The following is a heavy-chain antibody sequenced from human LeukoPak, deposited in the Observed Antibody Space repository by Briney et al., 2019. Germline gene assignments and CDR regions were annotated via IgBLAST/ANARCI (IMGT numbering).Heavy chain of an antibody. J-gene: IGHJ4*02. CDR2: ISWNSGSI. CDR1: GFTFDDYA. CDR3: YSTTARRLGGDY. V-gene: IGHV3-9*01. D-gene: IGHD6-13*01. Sequence: GGSLRLSCAASGFTFDDYAMHWVRQAPGKGLEWVSGISWNSGSIGYADSVKGRFTISRDNAKNSLYLQMNSLRAEDTALYYCYSTTARRLGGDYWGQGTLVTVSS.